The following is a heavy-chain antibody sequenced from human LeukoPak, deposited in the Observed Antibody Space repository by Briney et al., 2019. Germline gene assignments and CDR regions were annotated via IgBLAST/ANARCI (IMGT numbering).Heavy chain of an antibody. CDR3: ARDWGIAAATPYYFDH. CDR1: VGSISRGNYY. V-gene: IGHV4-61*09. D-gene: IGHD6-13*01. CDR2: IYMSGST. J-gene: IGHJ4*02. Sequence: SETLSLTCTVSVGSISRGNYYYSWIRQSAGKGMEWIGNIYMSGSTRYNPSLMSRDAMSVDTSKNQFTLRISSATAADTAVYYCARDWGIAAATPYYFDHWGQGILVTVSS.